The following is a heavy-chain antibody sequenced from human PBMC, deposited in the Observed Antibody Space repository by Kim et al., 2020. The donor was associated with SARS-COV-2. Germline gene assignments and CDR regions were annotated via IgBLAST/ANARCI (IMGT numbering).Heavy chain of an antibody. CDR2: INPSGGST. CDR1: GYTFTSYY. J-gene: IGHJ6*02. Sequence: ASVKVSCKAFGYTFTSYYMHLVRQAPGQGLECMGIINPSGGSTSYVQKFQGRVTMTRDTSTSTVYMELSSLRSEDTAVYCCAIVGYSYGSYYYGVDVWGHGTTVTVS. V-gene: IGHV1-46*01. CDR3: AIVGYSYGSYYYGVDV. D-gene: IGHD5-18*01.